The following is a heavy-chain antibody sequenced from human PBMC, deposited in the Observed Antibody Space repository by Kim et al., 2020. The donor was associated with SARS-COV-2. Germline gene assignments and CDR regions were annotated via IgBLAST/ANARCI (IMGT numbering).Heavy chain of an antibody. J-gene: IGHJ4*02. CDR3: ARQGDGYDY. D-gene: IGHD5-12*01. Sequence: GDTHYPPPLKSGVTITADTAKNQFSLKLSSGTAADTAVYYCARQGDGYDYWGQGTLVTVSS. CDR2: GDT. V-gene: IGHV4-39*01.